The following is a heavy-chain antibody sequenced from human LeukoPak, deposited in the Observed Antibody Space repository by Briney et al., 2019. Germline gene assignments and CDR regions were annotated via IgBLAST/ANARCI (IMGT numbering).Heavy chain of an antibody. V-gene: IGHV4-59*01. CDR2: IYYSGST. J-gene: IGHJ4*02. D-gene: IGHD3-16*01. Sequence: PSETLSLTCTVSGVSISSYYWSWIRQPPGKGLEWIGYIYYSGSTNYNPSLKSRVTISVDTSKNQFSLKLSSVTAADTAVYYCARGIRPGEFDYWGQGTLVTVSS. CDR3: ARGIRPGEFDY. CDR1: GVSISSYY.